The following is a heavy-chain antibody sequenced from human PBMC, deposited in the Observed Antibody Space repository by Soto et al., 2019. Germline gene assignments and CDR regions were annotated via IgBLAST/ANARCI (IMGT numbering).Heavy chain of an antibody. V-gene: IGHV3-21*01. CDR2: ISSSSSYI. CDR1: GFTFSSYS. CDR3: ASDSSGYYATDAFDI. Sequence: SLRLSCAASGFTFSSYSMNWVRQAPGKGLEWVSSISSSSSYIYYADSVKGRFTISRDNAKNSLYLQMNSLRAEDTAVYYCASDSSGYYATDAFDIWGQGTMVTVSS. D-gene: IGHD3-22*01. J-gene: IGHJ3*02.